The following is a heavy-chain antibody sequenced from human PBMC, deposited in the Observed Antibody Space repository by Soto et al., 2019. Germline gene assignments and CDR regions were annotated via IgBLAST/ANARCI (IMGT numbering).Heavy chain of an antibody. Sequence: LSLTFTVSGGSISSGDYYWSWIRQPPGKGLEWIGYIYYSGSTYYNPSLKSRVTISVDTSKNQYSLKLSSVTAADTAVYYCARGRDTAMARLDYWGQGTLVTVSS. D-gene: IGHD5-18*01. J-gene: IGHJ4*02. CDR2: IYYSGST. CDR1: GGSISSGDYY. CDR3: ARGRDTAMARLDY. V-gene: IGHV4-30-4*01.